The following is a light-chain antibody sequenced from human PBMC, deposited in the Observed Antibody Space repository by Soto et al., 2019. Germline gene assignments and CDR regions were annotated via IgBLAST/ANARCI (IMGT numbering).Light chain of an antibody. CDR3: QQYNSYSQGWT. Sequence: DIQITQSPSTLSASVGDRVTITCRASQSISSWLAWYQQKPGKAPKLLIYDASSLESGVPSMLSGSGSGTEFNLTISSLQPDDFATYYCQQYNSYSQGWTFGQGTKVDIK. CDR1: QSISSW. V-gene: IGKV1-5*01. CDR2: DAS. J-gene: IGKJ1*01.